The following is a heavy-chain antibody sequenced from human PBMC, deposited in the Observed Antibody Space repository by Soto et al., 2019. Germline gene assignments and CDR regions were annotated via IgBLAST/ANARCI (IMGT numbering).Heavy chain of an antibody. Sequence: SVKVSCKASGGTFSSYAISWVRQAPGQGLEWMGGIIPIFGTANYAQKFQGRVTITADKSTSTAYMELSSLRSEDTAVYYCPKVWSGYYNWFAPWGQGTLVTVSS. CDR3: PKVWSGYYNWFAP. CDR2: IIPIFGTA. J-gene: IGHJ5*02. D-gene: IGHD3-3*01. CDR1: GGTFSSYA. V-gene: IGHV1-69*06.